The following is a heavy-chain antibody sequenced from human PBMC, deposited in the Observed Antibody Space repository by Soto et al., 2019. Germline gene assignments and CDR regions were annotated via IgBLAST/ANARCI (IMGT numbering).Heavy chain of an antibody. CDR2: IYYSGST. D-gene: IGHD3-22*01. V-gene: IGHV4-39*01. CDR1: GGSISSSSYY. CDR3: ANFADYYDSSGYYPWYFDY. Sequence: SETLSLTCTVSGGSISSSSYYWGWIRQPPGKGLEWIGSIYYSGSTYYNPSLKSRVTISVDTSKNQFSLKLSSVTAADTAVYYCANFADYYDSSGYYPWYFDYWGQGTLVT. J-gene: IGHJ4*02.